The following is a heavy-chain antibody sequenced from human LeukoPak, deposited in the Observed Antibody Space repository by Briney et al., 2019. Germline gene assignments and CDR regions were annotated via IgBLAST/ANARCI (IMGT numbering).Heavy chain of an antibody. J-gene: IGHJ4*02. V-gene: IGHV3-48*03. D-gene: IGHD2-21*02. CDR1: GFSFSSYD. Sequence: GGSLRLSCAASGFSFSSYDVNWVRQAPGKGLEWVSYISGSSTTVFYADSVKGRFTISRDNARNSLYLQMNSLRAEDTAVYYCAAYCSGDCYPYWGQGTLVTVSS. CDR3: AAYCSGDCYPY. CDR2: ISGSSTTV.